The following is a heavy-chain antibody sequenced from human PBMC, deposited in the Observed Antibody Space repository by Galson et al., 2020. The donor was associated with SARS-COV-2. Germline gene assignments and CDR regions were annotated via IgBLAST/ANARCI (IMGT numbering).Heavy chain of an antibody. V-gene: IGHV3-48*03. CDR2: ITSSGTTI. CDR3: ARVLYDVLIYYYDGMDV. D-gene: IGHD3-3*01. J-gene: IGHJ6*02. CDR1: GFTFSSYE. Sequence: GESLKISCVASGFTFSSYEMIWVRQAPGKGLEWVSHITSSGTTIFYADSAKGRFTISRDNAKNSLYLQMNSLRAEDTAVYYCARVLYDVLIYYYDGMDVWGHGTTVTVSS.